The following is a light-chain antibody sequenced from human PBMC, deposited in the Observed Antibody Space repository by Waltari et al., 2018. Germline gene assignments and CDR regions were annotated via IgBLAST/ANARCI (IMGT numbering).Light chain of an antibody. CDR2: GAS. J-gene: IGKJ4*01. CDR1: QSVSTH. CDR3: QHYNEHPLT. V-gene: IGKV3-15*01. Sequence: EIVMTQSPAPLSVSPGERATLSCRASQSVSTHLAWYQQKPGQAPRLLIFGASTRVTGIPARFSGSGSGTDFTLAISGLQSEDFALYYCQHYNEHPLTFGGGTKVEIK.